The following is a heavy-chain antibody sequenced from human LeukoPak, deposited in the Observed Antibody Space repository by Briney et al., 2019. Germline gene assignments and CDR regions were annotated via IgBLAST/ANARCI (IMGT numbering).Heavy chain of an antibody. D-gene: IGHD3-10*01. CDR1: GFTFSSYS. Sequence: GGSLRLSCAASGFTFSSYSMSWVRQAPGKGLECVANIKQDGSEKNYVGSVKGRFTIARDNAKNSLYLQMNSLRAEDTAVYYCARSSITMVRGVIKSTTSWYHYYNMDVWGKGTTVTVSS. CDR3: ARSSITMVRGVIKSTTSWYHYYNMDV. CDR2: IKQDGSEK. J-gene: IGHJ6*03. V-gene: IGHV3-7*01.